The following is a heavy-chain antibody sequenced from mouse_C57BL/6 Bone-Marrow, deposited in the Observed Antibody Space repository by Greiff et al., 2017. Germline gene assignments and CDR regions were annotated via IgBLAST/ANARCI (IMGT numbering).Heavy chain of an antibody. CDR1: GYTFTSYG. V-gene: IGHV1-81*01. CDR2: IYPRSGNT. Sequence: QVQLQQSGAELARPGASVKLSCKASGYTFTSYGISWVKQRTGQGLEWIGEIYPRSGNTYYNEKFKGKATLTADKSSSTAYMELRSLTSVDSAVYFCARSGKKCDKNYGGQSATLTVAS. J-gene: IGHJ2*01. CDR3: ARSGKKCDKNY. D-gene: IGHD1-3*01.